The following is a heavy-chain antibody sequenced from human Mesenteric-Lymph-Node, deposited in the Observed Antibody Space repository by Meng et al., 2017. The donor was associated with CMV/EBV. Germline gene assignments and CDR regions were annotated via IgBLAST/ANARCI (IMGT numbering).Heavy chain of an antibody. CDR3: AKRIIGTPATSYYFDC. Sequence: GESLKISCAASGISFSNYGMHWVRQAAGKGLEWVSGISGGGDTTYYADSVRGRFTVSRDNSRTTLYLQMNSLSPEDTAVYFCAKRIIGTPATSYYFDCWGQGTLVTVSS. D-gene: IGHD2/OR15-2a*01. CDR1: GISFSNYG. V-gene: IGHV3-23*01. J-gene: IGHJ4*02. CDR2: ISGGGDTT.